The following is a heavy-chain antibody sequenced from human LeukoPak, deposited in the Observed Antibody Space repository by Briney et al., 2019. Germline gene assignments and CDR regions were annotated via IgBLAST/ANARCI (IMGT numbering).Heavy chain of an antibody. CDR1: GFTFSVYW. J-gene: IGHJ3*02. V-gene: IGHV3-7*01. CDR2: IGQDGSQR. Sequence: GSLRLSFSASGFTFSVYWMGWVRQAPGKGLDLVANIGQDGSQRYYVDSVKGRFTISRDNAKNSLYLQMNSLRVDDTAVFYCVRGKLGGDDSFDIWGQGTMVTVSS. D-gene: IGHD7-27*01. CDR3: VRGKLGGDDSFDI.